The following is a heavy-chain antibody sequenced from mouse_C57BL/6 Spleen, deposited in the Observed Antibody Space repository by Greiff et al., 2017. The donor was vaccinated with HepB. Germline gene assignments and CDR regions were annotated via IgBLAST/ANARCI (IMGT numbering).Heavy chain of an antibody. CDR3: ASRDSSGFSFDY. CDR1: GYTFTSYW. Sequence: VQLQQPGAELVKPGASVKLSCKASGYTFTSYWMQWVKQRPGQGLEWIGEIDPSDSYTNYNQKFKGKATLTIDTPSSTAYMQLSSLTSEDSAVYYCASRDSSGFSFDYWGQGTTLTVSS. J-gene: IGHJ2*01. D-gene: IGHD3-2*02. CDR2: IDPSDSYT. V-gene: IGHV1-50*01.